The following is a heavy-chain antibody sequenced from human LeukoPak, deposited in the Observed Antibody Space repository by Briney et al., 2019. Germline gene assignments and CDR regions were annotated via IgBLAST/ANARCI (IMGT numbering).Heavy chain of an antibody. CDR3: ARHDLLLWFGEFSGRFDP. J-gene: IGHJ5*02. D-gene: IGHD3-10*01. Sequence: KPSETLSLTCAVSGYSISSGYYWGWIRQPPGKGLEWIGSIYHSGSTYYNPSLKSRVTISVDTSKNQFPLKLSSVTAADTAVYYCARHDLLLWFGEFSGRFDPWGQGTLVTVSS. V-gene: IGHV4-38-2*01. CDR2: IYHSGST. CDR1: GYSISSGYY.